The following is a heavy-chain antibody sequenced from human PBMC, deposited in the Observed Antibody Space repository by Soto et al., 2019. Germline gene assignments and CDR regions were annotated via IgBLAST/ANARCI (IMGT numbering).Heavy chain of an antibody. Sequence: GGSLRLSCAASGFTFTDYDMNWIRQAPGKGLEWISYISSRGSTTHYADPVKGRFTISRDNAKNSLSLQMNSLRADDTAIYYCARDYYYGSGPDVWGPGTTVTVSS. V-gene: IGHV3-11*01. CDR2: ISSRGSTT. CDR1: GFTFTDYD. D-gene: IGHD3-10*01. CDR3: ARDYYYGSGPDV. J-gene: IGHJ6*02.